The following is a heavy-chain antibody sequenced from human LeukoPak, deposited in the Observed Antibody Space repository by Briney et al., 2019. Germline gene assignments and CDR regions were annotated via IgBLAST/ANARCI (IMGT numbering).Heavy chain of an antibody. CDR1: GGSISNYY. CDR3: ARWGSIAAARFDY. V-gene: IGHV4-59*01. D-gene: IGHD6-13*01. CDR2: IYSRGST. Sequence: SETLSLTCTVSGGSISNYYWSWIRQPPGKGLEWIGYIYSRGSTNFNPSLKSRVTISVDPSKNHFSLNLSSVTAADTAVYYCARWGSIAAARFDYWGQGTLVTVSS. J-gene: IGHJ4*02.